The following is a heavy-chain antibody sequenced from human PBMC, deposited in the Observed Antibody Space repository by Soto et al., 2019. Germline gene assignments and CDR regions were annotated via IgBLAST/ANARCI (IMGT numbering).Heavy chain of an antibody. V-gene: IGHV4-31*03. CDR3: AREGDCSGGSCYSY. Sequence: SETLSLTCTVSGGSISSGGYYWSWIRQHPGKGLGWIGYIYYSGSTYYNPSLKSRVTISVDTSKNQFSLKLSSVTAADTAVYYCAREGDCSGGSCYSYWGQGTLVTVSS. J-gene: IGHJ4*02. D-gene: IGHD2-15*01. CDR2: IYYSGST. CDR1: GGSISSGGYY.